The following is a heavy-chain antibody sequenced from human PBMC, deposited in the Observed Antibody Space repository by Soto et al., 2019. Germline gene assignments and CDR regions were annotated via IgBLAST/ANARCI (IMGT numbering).Heavy chain of an antibody. CDR2: IYYSGST. J-gene: IGHJ6*02. CDR1: GGSISSSSYY. D-gene: IGHD3-3*01. V-gene: IGHV4-39*01. Sequence: SETLSVTCTVAGGSISSSSYYWGWIRQPPGKGLEWIGSIYYSGSTYYNPSLKSRVTISVDTSKNQFSLKLSSVTAADTAVYYCASYYDFWSGYSDYYYGMDVWGQGTTVTVSS. CDR3: ASYYDFWSGYSDYYYGMDV.